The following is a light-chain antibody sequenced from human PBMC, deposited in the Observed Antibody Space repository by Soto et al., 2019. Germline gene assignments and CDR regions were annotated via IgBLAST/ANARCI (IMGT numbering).Light chain of an antibody. J-gene: IGKJ1*01. CDR2: DTS. Sequence: IVLTQSPGTLSLSPGERTTLSCRASQSISRYLAWYQQKPGQAPRLLIYDTSSRATGIPDRFSGSGSGTDFTLTISRLEPEDFAVYYCQQYDSPWTFGQGTKVDIK. CDR3: QQYDSPWT. CDR1: QSISRY. V-gene: IGKV3-20*01.